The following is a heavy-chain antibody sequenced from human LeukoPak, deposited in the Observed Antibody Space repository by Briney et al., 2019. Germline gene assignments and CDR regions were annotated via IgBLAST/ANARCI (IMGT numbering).Heavy chain of an antibody. D-gene: IGHD5-18*01. CDR1: GGTFSSYA. V-gene: IGHV1-69*05. CDR2: IIPIFGTA. Sequence: SVKVSCKASGGTFSSYAISWVRQAPGQGLEWMGGIIPIFGTANYAQKFQGRATITTDESTSTAYMELSSLRSEDTAVYYCAIRGYSYGFEIDYWGQGTLVTVSS. J-gene: IGHJ4*02. CDR3: AIRGYSYGFEIDY.